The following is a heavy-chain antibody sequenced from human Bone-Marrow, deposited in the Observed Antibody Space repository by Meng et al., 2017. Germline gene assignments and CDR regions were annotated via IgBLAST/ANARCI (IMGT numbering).Heavy chain of an antibody. CDR3: TIYTSGHI. D-gene: IGHD6-19*01. Sequence: GESLKISCVVSGVSFSGSHIHWVRQTSEKGLEWIGRIETKYSSYATSYAASVRGRFTISRDDSINTAYLQMNSLKTEDTALYYCTIYTSGHIWGQGTMVTFAS. CDR1: GVSFSGSH. CDR2: IETKYSSYAT. V-gene: IGHV3-73*01. J-gene: IGHJ3*02.